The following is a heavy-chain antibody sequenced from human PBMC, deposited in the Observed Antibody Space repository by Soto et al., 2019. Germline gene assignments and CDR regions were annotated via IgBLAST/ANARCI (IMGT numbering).Heavy chain of an antibody. CDR1: GYTFTGYY. V-gene: IGHV1-2*04. Sequence: ASVKVSCKASGYTFTGYYMHWVRQAPGQGLEWMGWINPNSGGTNYAQKFQGWVTMTRDTSISTAYMELSRLRSDDTAVYYCASSITEYYYYGMDVWGQGTPVTVYS. CDR2: INPNSGGT. J-gene: IGHJ6*02. CDR3: ASSITEYYYYGMDV. D-gene: IGHD1-20*01.